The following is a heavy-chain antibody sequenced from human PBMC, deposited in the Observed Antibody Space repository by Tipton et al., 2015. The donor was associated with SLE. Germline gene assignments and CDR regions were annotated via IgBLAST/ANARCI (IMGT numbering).Heavy chain of an antibody. J-gene: IGHJ4*02. V-gene: IGHV4-39*07. CDR3: ASLGDCSSTSCYLFDY. D-gene: IGHD2-2*01. Sequence: YYNPSLKSRVTISVDTSKNQFSLKLSSVTAADTAVYYCASLGDCSSTSCYLFDYWGQGTLVTVSS.